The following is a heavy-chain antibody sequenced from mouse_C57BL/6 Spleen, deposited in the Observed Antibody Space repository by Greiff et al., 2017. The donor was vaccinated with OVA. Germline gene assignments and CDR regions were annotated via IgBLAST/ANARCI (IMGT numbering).Heavy chain of an antibody. Sequence: DVQLQESGAELVRPGASVKLSCTASGFNIKDDYMHWVKQRPEQGLEWIGWIDPENGDTEYASKFQGKATITADTSSNTAYLQLSSLTSEDTAVYYCTTSPAVGFAYWGQGTLVTVSA. V-gene: IGHV14-4*01. CDR3: TTSPAVGFAY. CDR1: GFNIKDDY. J-gene: IGHJ3*01. CDR2: IDPENGDT. D-gene: IGHD1-1*01.